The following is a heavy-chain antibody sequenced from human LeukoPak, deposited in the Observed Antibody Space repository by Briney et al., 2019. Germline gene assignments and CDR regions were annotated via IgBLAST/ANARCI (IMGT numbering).Heavy chain of an antibody. CDR1: GVTFSSYA. V-gene: IGHV3-23*01. D-gene: IGHD3-22*01. J-gene: IGHJ4*02. Sequence: PGGSLTLSCEVSGVTFSSYAMSWVRNPPAQGLERVSGMSTNGGSTSYADSVKGRLTISRDNPRNMLYMEMNSLRAEDTAVYYCSVMHRYYDGSGYWVQWGQGTLVTVSS. CDR2: MSTNGGST. CDR3: SVMHRYYDGSGYWVQ.